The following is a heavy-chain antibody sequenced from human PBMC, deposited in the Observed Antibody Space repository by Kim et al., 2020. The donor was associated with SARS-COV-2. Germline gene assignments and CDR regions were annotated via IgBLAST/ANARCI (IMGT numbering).Heavy chain of an antibody. Sequence: FQGRVTMTRNTSISTAYMELSSLRSEDTAVYYCARGIFPNIVVVPADFDYWGQGTLVTVSS. D-gene: IGHD2-2*01. CDR3: ARGIFPNIVVVPADFDY. V-gene: IGHV1-8*01. J-gene: IGHJ4*02.